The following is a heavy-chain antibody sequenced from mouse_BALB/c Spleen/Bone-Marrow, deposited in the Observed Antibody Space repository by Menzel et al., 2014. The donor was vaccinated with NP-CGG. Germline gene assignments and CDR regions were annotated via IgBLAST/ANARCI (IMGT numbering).Heavy chain of an antibody. CDR1: GFTFSDFY. J-gene: IGHJ2*01. V-gene: IGHV7-1*02. CDR3: ARGTVNYFDY. D-gene: IGHD1-1*01. Sequence: EVQLVESGGGLVQPGGSLRLSCAPSGFTFSDFYMDWVRQPPGKRLEWIAASRDKANDYTTEYSASVKGRFIVSRDTSQSILYLHMNALRAEDTAIYYCARGTVNYFDYWGQGTTLTVSS. CDR2: SRDKANDYTT.